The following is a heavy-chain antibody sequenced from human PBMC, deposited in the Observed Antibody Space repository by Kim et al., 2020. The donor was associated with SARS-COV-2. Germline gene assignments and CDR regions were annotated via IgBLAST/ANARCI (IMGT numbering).Heavy chain of an antibody. J-gene: IGHJ6*02. D-gene: IGHD3-3*01. CDR2: IYPGDSDT. CDR3: ARSYSFEIRFLDYGMDV. CDR1: GYSFTSYW. V-gene: IGHV5-51*01. Sequence: GESLKISCKGSGYSFTSYWIGWVRQMPGKGLEWMGIIYPGDSDTRYSPSFQGQVTISADKSISTAYLQWSSLKASDTAMYYCARSYSFEIRFLDYGMDVWGQGTTVTVSS.